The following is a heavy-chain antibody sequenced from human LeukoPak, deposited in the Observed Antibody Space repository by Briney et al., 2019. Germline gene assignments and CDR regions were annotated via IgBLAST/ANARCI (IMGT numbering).Heavy chain of an antibody. CDR2: IYYSGST. V-gene: IGHV4-61*01. D-gene: IGHD4-17*01. CDR3: ARLRYGDYSFDY. Sequence: PSETLSLTCTVSGGSVSSGSYYWSWVWQPPGKGLEWIGYIYYSGSTNYNPSLKSRVTISVDTSKNQFSLKLSSVTAPDTAVYYCARLRYGDYSFDYWGQGTLVTVSS. J-gene: IGHJ4*02. CDR1: GGSVSSGSYY.